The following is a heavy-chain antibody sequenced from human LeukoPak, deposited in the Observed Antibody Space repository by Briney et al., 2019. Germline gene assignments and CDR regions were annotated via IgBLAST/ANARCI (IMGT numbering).Heavy chain of an antibody. V-gene: IGHV3-48*03. J-gene: IGHJ4*02. CDR2: ISSSRSTI. CDR3: ARHGGGYYFDY. Sequence: PPGGSLRLSCAASGFTFSSYEMNWVRQAPGKGLEWLSYISSSRSTIYYADTVKGRFTISRDNAKNSLYLQMKSLRVEDTAVYYCARHGGGYYFDYWGQGTLVTVSS. D-gene: IGHD6-25*01. CDR1: GFTFSSYE.